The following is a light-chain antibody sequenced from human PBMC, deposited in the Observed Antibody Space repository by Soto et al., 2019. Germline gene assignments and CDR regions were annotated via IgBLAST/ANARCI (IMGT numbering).Light chain of an antibody. CDR1: QSVSSTY. CDR3: QHYGNSPNP. V-gene: IGKV3-20*01. Sequence: EIVLTQSPGTLSLSPGERAALSCRASQSVSSTYLAWYQQKPGQSPRLLIYGASSRATGIPDRLSGSGSGTDFTLTISRLEPEDFAVYYCQHYGNSPNPFGQGTKVDIK. J-gene: IGKJ2*01. CDR2: GAS.